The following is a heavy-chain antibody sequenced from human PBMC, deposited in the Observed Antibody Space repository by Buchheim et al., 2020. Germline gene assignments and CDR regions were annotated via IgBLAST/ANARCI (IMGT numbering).Heavy chain of an antibody. CDR2: IYHSGST. Sequence: QLQLQESGSGLVKPSQTLSLTCAVSGGSISSDDYSWNWIRQPPGRGLEWIGYIYHSGSTYYNPSLESRVTISADRSKNQFSLKLSSVTAPDTAVYYCARAPMVRGGYYFDYWGQGTL. J-gene: IGHJ4*02. CDR1: GGSISSDDYS. V-gene: IGHV4-30-2*01. D-gene: IGHD3-10*01. CDR3: ARAPMVRGGYYFDY.